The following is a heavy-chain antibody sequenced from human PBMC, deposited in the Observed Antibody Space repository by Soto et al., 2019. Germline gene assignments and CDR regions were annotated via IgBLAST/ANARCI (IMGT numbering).Heavy chain of an antibody. J-gene: IGHJ6*03. CDR1: GFTFSSYE. D-gene: IGHD2-2*01. CDR2: ISSSGSTI. CDR3: ARRQYCSSTSCPFYSYYMDV. V-gene: IGHV3-48*03. Sequence: GESLKISCAASGFTFSSYEMNWVRQAPGKGLEWVSYISSSGSTIYYADSVKGRLPISRDNAKNSLYLQMNSLTAEDTAVYYCARRQYCSSTSCPFYSYYMDVWGKGTTVTVSS.